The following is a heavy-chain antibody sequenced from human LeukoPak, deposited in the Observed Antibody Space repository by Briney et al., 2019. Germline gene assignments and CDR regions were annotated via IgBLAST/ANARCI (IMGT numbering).Heavy chain of an antibody. CDR2: IIPLLDTT. D-gene: IGHD3-22*01. Sequence: SVTVSCKTSGGSFGNYAVSWVRQAPGQGLEWMGGIIPLLDTTHYAQQFQGRVTIIADESTSTAYMELSSLRSEDTAVYYCARGLTTPPYYYYYFDVWGKGTAVTVSS. V-gene: IGHV1-69*01. CDR3: ARGLTTPPYYYYYFDV. J-gene: IGHJ6*03. CDR1: GGSFGNYA.